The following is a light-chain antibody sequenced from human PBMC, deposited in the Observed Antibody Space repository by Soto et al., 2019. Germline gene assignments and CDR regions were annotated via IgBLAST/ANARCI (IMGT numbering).Light chain of an antibody. V-gene: IGKV1-39*01. J-gene: IGKJ1*01. CDR1: QSISSY. CDR3: QQSYSTLGT. CDR2: AAS. Sequence: DIQMTQSPSSLSASVGDRVTITCRASQSISSYLNWYQQKPGKAPKLLIYAASSLQSGVPSRLSGSGSGTDFTLTISSLQPEDFATYYCQQSYSTLGTFGQGTKVDI.